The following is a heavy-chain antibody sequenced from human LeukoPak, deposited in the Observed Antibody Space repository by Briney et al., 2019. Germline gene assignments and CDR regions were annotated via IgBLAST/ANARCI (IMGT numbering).Heavy chain of an antibody. J-gene: IGHJ5*02. D-gene: IGHD2-21*02. V-gene: IGHV3-21*01. CDR1: GFTFSSYS. CDR3: ARDSTPAPYIVVVTAPPNWFDP. CDR2: ISSSSSYI. Sequence: GGSLRLSCAASGFTFSSYSMNWVRQAPGKGLEWVSSISSSSSYIYYADSVKGRFTISRDNAKNSLYLQMNSLRAEDTAVYYCARDSTPAPYIVVVTAPPNWFDPWGQGTLVIVSS.